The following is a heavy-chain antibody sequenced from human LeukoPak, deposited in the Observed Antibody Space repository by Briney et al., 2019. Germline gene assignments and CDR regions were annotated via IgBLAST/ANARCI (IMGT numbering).Heavy chain of an antibody. CDR3: ARGVRYGALDI. CDR1: GITFSSYW. V-gene: IGHV3-74*01. J-gene: IGHJ3*02. D-gene: IGHD5-18*01. CDR2: INSDGIST. Sequence: PGGSLRLSCAASGITFSSYWMHWVRQAPGKGLVWVSRINSDGISTNYADSVKGQFTISRDNAKNTLYLQMNSLRAEDTAVYYCARGVRYGALDIWGQGTMVTVSS.